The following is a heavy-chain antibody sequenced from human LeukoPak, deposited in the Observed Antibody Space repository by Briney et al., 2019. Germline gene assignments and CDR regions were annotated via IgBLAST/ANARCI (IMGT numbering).Heavy chain of an antibody. D-gene: IGHD4-23*01. Sequence: PSETLSLTCTVSGGSVSNYYWSWIRQPPGKGLEWIAYMYYNGDTNYNPSLKSRVTISVDASRRQFSLKLSSVTAADTAVYYCARRHAHPLDGDNSQFAFNIWGQGTMVTVSS. CDR3: ARRHAHPLDGDNSQFAFNI. CDR1: GGSVSNYY. CDR2: MYYNGDT. J-gene: IGHJ3*02. V-gene: IGHV4-59*08.